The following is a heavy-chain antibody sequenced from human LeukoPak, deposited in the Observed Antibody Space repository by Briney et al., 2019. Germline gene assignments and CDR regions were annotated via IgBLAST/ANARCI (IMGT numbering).Heavy chain of an antibody. J-gene: IGHJ3*02. D-gene: IGHD2-2*01. Sequence: SETLSLTCTVSGGSISSYYWSWIRQPPGKGLEWIGYIYYSGSTNYNPSLKSRVTISVDTSKNQFSLKLSFVTAADTAVYYCAREFTKYAFDIWGQGTMVTVSS. CDR2: IYYSGST. CDR1: GGSISSYY. V-gene: IGHV4-59*01. CDR3: AREFTKYAFDI.